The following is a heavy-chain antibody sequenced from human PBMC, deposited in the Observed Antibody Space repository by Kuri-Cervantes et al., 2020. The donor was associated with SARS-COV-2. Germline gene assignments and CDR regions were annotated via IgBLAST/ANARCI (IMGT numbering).Heavy chain of an antibody. J-gene: IGHJ6*02. CDR1: GYTFTGYY. D-gene: IGHD5-18*01. CDR2: INPNSGGT. Sequence: ASVKVSCKASGYTFTGYYMHWVRQAPGQGLEWMGWINPNSGGTNYAQKFQGWVTMTRDTSTSTAYMELSRLRSEDTAVYYCAREQVPPGIQLWLRSGMDVWGQGTTVTVSS. CDR3: AREQVPPGIQLWLRSGMDV. V-gene: IGHV1-2*04.